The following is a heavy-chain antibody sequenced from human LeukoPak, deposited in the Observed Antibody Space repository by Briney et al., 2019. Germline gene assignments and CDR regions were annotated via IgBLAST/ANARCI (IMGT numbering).Heavy chain of an antibody. CDR1: GESFSGYY. J-gene: IGHJ6*03. CDR3: ARLDAHSRSPNYYYYMDV. D-gene: IGHD6-6*01. Sequence: NASETLSLTCAVYGESFSGYYWSWIRQPPGKGLDWIGEINLSGSTHYNPSLKSRVTISVDTSKSQFSLKLTSVTAADTAVYYCARLDAHSRSPNYYYYMDVWGRGTTVIVSS. V-gene: IGHV4-34*01. CDR2: INLSGST.